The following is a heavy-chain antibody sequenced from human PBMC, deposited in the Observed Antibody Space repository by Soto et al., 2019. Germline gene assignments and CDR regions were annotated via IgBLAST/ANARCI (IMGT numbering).Heavy chain of an antibody. J-gene: IGHJ4*02. CDR2: IKDGGVT. CDR3: ARGQEGIVATH. V-gene: IGHV4-34*01. CDR1: GGSLTGYY. Sequence: QVHLQQWGAGLLKPSETLSLTCAVNGGSLTGYYWSWIRQPPGKGLEWIGEIKDGGVTNYSPSLKCRGTMSAATSKNHFSLKLNSVTAADTAVYYCARGQEGIVATHWDQGTLVTVSS. D-gene: IGHD5-12*01.